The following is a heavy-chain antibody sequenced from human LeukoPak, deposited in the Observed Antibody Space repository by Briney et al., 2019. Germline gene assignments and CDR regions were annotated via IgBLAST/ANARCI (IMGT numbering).Heavy chain of an antibody. J-gene: IGHJ4*02. CDR3: ARSIAAAGPFDY. CDR2: ISAYNGNT. Sequence: GASVKVSCKASGYTFTSYGISWVRQAPGQGLEWMGWISAYNGNTNYAQKLQGRVTMTTDTSTSTAYIELWSLRSDDTAMYYCARSIAAAGPFDYWGQGTLVTVSS. V-gene: IGHV1-18*01. CDR1: GYTFTSYG. D-gene: IGHD6-13*01.